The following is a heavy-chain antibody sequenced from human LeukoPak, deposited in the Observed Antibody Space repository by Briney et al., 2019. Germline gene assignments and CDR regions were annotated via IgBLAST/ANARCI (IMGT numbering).Heavy chain of an antibody. D-gene: IGHD2-21*01. Sequence: PSETLSLTCTVSGGSISSYYWSWIRQPPGKGLEWIGYIYYNGDTKYTPSLKSRVTISQDMSRNQFSLNLTSVTAADTAMYYCARVDCGGHCYWGEGDYYFDEWGQGLLVTVSS. CDR2: IYYNGDT. V-gene: IGHV4-59*01. CDR1: GGSISSYY. J-gene: IGHJ4*02. CDR3: ARVDCGGHCYWGEGDYYFDE.